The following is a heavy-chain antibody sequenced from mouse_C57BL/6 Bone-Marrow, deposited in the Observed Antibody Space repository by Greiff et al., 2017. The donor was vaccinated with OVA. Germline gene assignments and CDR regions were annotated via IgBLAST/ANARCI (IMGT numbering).Heavy chain of an antibody. V-gene: IGHV1-50*01. CDR1: GYNFTSYW. J-gene: IGHJ3*01. Sequence: VQLQQPGAELVKPGASVKLSCKASGYNFTSYWMQWVKQRPGQGLEWIGEIDPPDSYTNYNQKFKGKATLTVDTSSSTAYMQLSSLTSEDSAVYYCASAVFAYWGQGTLVTVSA. CDR2: IDPPDSYT. CDR3: ASAVFAY.